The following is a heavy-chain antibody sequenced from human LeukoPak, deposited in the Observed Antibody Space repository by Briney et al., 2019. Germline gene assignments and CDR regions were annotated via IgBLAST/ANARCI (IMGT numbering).Heavy chain of an antibody. J-gene: IGHJ5*02. CDR2: IRYDGSNK. V-gene: IGHV3-30*02. CDR3: AREGPPVTMVRGVIIGGGFDP. CDR1: GFTFSSYG. Sequence: GGSLRLSCAASGFTFSSYGMHWVRQAPGKGLEWVAFIRYDGSNKYYADSVKGRFTISRDNSKNTLYLQMNSLRAEDTAVYYCAREGPPVTMVRGVIIGGGFDPWGQGTLVTVSS. D-gene: IGHD3-10*01.